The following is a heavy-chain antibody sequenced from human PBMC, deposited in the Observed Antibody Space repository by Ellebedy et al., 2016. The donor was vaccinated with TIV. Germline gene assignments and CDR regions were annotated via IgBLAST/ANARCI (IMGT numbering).Heavy chain of an antibody. Sequence: GGSLRLXXAASGFSFTNAWMSWVRQAPGKGLEWLGRIKSENDGGTTNNAPPAQGRFIISRDDSKNTLYLQMNSLKTEDTAVYYCTTTFYHYVWGTYRYLLGLDYWGRGTLVTVSS. CDR1: GFSFTNAW. CDR3: TTTFYHYVWGTYRYLLGLDY. J-gene: IGHJ4*02. CDR2: IKSENDGGTT. D-gene: IGHD3-16*02. V-gene: IGHV3-15*01.